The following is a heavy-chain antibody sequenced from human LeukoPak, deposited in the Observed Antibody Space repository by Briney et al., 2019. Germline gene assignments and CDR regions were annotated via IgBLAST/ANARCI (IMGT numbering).Heavy chain of an antibody. V-gene: IGHV4-39*01. Sequence: SETLSLTCSVSGGSINSDSSSSYFWAWIRQPPGRGMEWIGSIYYTGSTYYNPSLKSRVTMFVDTSNNQFSLKLSSLTAADTAVYFCARHLARNTGHFVTFDIWGQGTMVTVSS. J-gene: IGHJ3*02. CDR3: ARHLARNTGHFVTFDI. CDR2: IYYTGST. D-gene: IGHD3-9*01. CDR1: GGSINSDSSSSYF.